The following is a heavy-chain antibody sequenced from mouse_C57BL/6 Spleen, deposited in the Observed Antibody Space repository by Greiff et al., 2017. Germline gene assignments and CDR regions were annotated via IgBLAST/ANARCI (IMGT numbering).Heavy chain of an antibody. D-gene: IGHD2-4*01. Sequence: QVQLQQPGAELVKPGASVKMSCKASGYTFTSYCITWVKQRPGQGLEWIGDIYPGSGRTNYNEKFKSKGTLTVDTSSNTAYMQLSSLTSEDAAVYYFAREELRRGYALDYWGQGTSVTVSS. CDR3: AREELRRGYALDY. CDR1: GYTFTSYC. CDR2: IYPGSGRT. J-gene: IGHJ4*01. V-gene: IGHV1-55*01.